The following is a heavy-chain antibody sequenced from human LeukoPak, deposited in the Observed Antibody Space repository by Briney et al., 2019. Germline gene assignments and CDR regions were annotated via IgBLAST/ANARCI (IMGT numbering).Heavy chain of an antibody. CDR1: GFRFSSYG. V-gene: IGHV3-30*18. J-gene: IGHJ5*02. Sequence: GGSLRLSCAASGFRFSSYGMHWVRQAPGKGLEWVAVISDDGSKIYYGDSVKGRFTISRDNSKNTLNLQMDSLRADDTAVYYCGKGPGYSVYDNLPHHWGQGTLVTVSS. CDR3: GKGPGYSVYDNLPHH. D-gene: IGHD5/OR15-5a*01. CDR2: ISDDGSKI.